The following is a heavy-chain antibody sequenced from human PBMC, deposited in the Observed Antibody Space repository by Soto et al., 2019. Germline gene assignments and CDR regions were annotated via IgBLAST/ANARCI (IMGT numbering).Heavy chain of an antibody. V-gene: IGHV3-23*01. CDR1: GFTFDTYA. CDR2: ISGSGAKT. J-gene: IGHJ6*03. D-gene: IGHD2-15*01. CDR3: AKLECSGGSCYSGRLVDYFYYYMDV. Sequence: GGSLRLSCAASGFTFDTYAMIWVRQAPGKGLEWVSAISGSGAKTYYADSVKGRFTISRDNSKNTLYLQMNSLRAEDTAVYHCAKLECSGGSCYSGRLVDYFYYYMDVWGKGTTVTVSS.